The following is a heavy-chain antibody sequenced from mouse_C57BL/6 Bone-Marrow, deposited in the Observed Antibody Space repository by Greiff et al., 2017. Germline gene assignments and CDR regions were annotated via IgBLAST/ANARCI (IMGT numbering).Heavy chain of an antibody. CDR3: ARRGGYGHYYAMDY. CDR1: GYTFTNYW. CDR2: IYPGGGYT. D-gene: IGHD2-2*01. Sequence: VQLQQSGAELVRPGTSVKMSCKASGYTFTNYWIGWAKQRPGHGLEWIGDIYPGGGYTNYNEKFKGKAKLTADKTSSTAYMQFSSLTSEDSAIYYCARRGGYGHYYAMDYWGQGTSVTVSS. J-gene: IGHJ4*01. V-gene: IGHV1-63*01.